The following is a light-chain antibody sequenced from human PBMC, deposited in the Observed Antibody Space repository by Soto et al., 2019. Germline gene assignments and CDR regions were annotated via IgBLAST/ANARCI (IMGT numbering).Light chain of an antibody. V-gene: IGKV1-6*01. CDR1: QDIRND. Sequence: AIQVTQSPSSLSASVGDRVTITCRASQDIRNDLAWYQQKPGQAPNLLIFAAFNLQSGAPSRFSGSGSGTEFTLTISGLLPEDFAAYHCQQLYTLPFTFGQGTRLEIK. J-gene: IGKJ5*01. CDR3: QQLYTLPFT. CDR2: AAF.